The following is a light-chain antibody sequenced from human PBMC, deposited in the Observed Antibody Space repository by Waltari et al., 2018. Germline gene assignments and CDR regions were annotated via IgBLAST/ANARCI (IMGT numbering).Light chain of an antibody. CDR3: QQRSNWPLT. Sequence: EIVLTQSPATLSLSPGERATLSCRASQSVSSYLDWYPQKPGQAHRLLIYDASNMATGIPARFRGSGSGTDFTVTISSLEPEDFAIYYCQQRSNWPLTFGGGTKVEIK. V-gene: IGKV3-11*01. J-gene: IGKJ4*01. CDR2: DAS. CDR1: QSVSSY.